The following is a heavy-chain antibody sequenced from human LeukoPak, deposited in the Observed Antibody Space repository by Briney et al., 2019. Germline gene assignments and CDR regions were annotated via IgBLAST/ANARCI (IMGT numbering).Heavy chain of an antibody. Sequence: GGSLRLSCAASGFTFSSYAMSWVRQAPGKRLEWVSAISGSGGSTYYADSVKGRFTISRDNSKNTLYLQMNSLRAEDTAVYYCAKGRVDYYGSGSYLFDPWGQGTLVTVSS. CDR1: GFTFSSYA. CDR2: ISGSGGST. V-gene: IGHV3-23*01. CDR3: AKGRVDYYGSGSYLFDP. J-gene: IGHJ5*02. D-gene: IGHD3-10*01.